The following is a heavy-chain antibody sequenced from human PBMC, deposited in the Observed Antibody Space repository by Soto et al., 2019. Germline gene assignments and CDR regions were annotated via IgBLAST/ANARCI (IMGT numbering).Heavy chain of an antibody. CDR1: GGSISTSSSY. Sequence: QLQLQESGPGLVKPSETVSLTCTVSGGSISTSSSYWGWIRQPPGKGLEWIASIFYSGTTYYNSSLRGRVTISVDSSKNHFSLKVNSVNAADTAVYYCARVGVISFDDYQYAMDVWGQGTTVAVSS. J-gene: IGHJ6*02. CDR2: IFYSGTT. D-gene: IGHD3-10*01. V-gene: IGHV4-39*01. CDR3: ARVGVISFDDYQYAMDV.